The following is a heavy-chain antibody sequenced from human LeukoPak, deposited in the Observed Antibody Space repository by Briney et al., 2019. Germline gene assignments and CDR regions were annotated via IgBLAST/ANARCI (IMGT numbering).Heavy chain of an antibody. V-gene: IGHV3-7*01. CDR1: GFTFSSYW. D-gene: IGHD3-10*01. J-gene: IGHJ4*02. CDR2: IKQDGGEK. Sequence: GGSLRLSCAASGFTFSSYWMSWVRQAPGKGLEWVANIKQDGGEKYYVDSVKGRFTISRDDAKNSLYLQMNSLRAEDTAVYYCARGTITMVRGVRFDYWGQGTLVTVSS. CDR3: ARGTITMVRGVRFDY.